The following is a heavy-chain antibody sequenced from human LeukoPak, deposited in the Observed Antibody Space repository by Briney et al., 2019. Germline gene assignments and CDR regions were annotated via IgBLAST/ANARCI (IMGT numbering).Heavy chain of an antibody. CDR1: GGTFSSYA. CDR2: IIPIFGTA. CDR3: ARDNSVEDTAWWFDP. Sequence: PRASVKVSCKASGGTFSSYAISWVRQAPGQGLEWMGGIIPIFGTANYAQKFQGRVTITADESTSTAYMELSSLRSEDTAVYYCARDNSVEDTAWWFDPWGQGTLVTVSS. D-gene: IGHD4-23*01. V-gene: IGHV1-69*13. J-gene: IGHJ5*02.